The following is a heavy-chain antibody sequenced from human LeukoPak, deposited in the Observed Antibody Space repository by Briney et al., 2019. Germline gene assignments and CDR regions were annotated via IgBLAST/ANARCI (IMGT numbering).Heavy chain of an antibody. J-gene: IGHJ4*02. D-gene: IGHD5-18*01. Sequence: SVKVSCKASGGTFSSYAISWVRQAPGQGLEWMGGIIPIFGTANYAQKFQGRVTITADESTSTAYMELSSLRSEDTAVYYCARELRGYSKPSHFDYWGQGTLVTVSS. CDR3: ARELRGYSKPSHFDY. V-gene: IGHV1-69*13. CDR1: GGTFSSYA. CDR2: IIPIFGTA.